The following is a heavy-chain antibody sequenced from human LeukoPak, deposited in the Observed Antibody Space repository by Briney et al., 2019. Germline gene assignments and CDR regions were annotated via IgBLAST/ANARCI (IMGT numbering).Heavy chain of an antibody. CDR3: ARVIPGTAFY. CDR2: ISSSSSYI. V-gene: IGHV3-21*01. D-gene: IGHD1-7*01. J-gene: IGHJ4*02. Sequence: GGSLRLSCAASGFTFSSYSMNWVRQAPGKGLEWVSSISSSSSYIYYADSVKGRFTISRDNAKDSLYLQMNSLRAEDTAVYYCARVIPGTAFYWGQGTLVTVSS. CDR1: GFTFSSYS.